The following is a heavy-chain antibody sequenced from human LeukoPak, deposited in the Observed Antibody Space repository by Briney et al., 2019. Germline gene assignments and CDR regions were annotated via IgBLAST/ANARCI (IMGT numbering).Heavy chain of an antibody. V-gene: IGHV3-30*02. CDR3: GKDQIAVAGTNYYYYMDV. J-gene: IGHJ6*03. D-gene: IGHD6-19*01. Sequence: PGGSLRLSCAASGFTFSSYGMHWVRQAPGKGLEWVAFIRYDGSNKYYADSVKGRFTISRDNSKNTLYLQMNSLRAEDTAVYYCGKDQIAVAGTNYYYYMDVWGKGTTVTISS. CDR2: IRYDGSNK. CDR1: GFTFSSYG.